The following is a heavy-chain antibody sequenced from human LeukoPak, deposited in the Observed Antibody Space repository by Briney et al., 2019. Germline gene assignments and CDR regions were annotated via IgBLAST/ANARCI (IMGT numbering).Heavy chain of an antibody. D-gene: IGHD3-22*01. V-gene: IGHV1-2*02. J-gene: IGHJ4*02. CDR1: GYTFTGYY. CDR2: INPNSGGT. CDR3: ARDVYDSSGYYYLPMGY. Sequence: ASVKVSCKASGYTFTGYYMHWVRQAPGQGLEWMGWINPNSGGTNYAQKFQGRVTMTRDTSISTAYMELSRLRSDDTAVYYCARDVYDSSGYYYLPMGYWGQGTLVTVSS.